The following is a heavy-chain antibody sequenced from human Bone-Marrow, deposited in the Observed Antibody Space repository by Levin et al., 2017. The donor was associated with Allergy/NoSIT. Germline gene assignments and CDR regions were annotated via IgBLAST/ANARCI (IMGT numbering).Heavy chain of an antibody. V-gene: IGHV3-23*01. J-gene: IGHJ4*02. D-gene: IGHD3-22*01. CDR3: AKVDYDTTPR. CDR1: GFTFSSYA. Sequence: VASVKVSCAASGFTFSSYAMSWVRQAPGKGLEWVSGISGSGAGTYYADSVKGRFTISRDNSKNRVYLQMNSLRAEDTAVYYCAKVDYDTTPRWGQGTLVSVSS. CDR2: ISGSGAGT.